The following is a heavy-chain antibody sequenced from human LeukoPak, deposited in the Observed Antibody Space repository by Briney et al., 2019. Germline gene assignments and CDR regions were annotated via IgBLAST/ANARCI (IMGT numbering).Heavy chain of an antibody. Sequence: RGESLKISFKGSGYSFTSYWIGWVRQMPGKGLEWMGIIYPGDSATRYSPSFQGQGTISADKSISTAYLQWSSLKASDTAMYYCARHLQAHYYYYMNVWGKGTTVSVSS. CDR2: IYPGDSAT. CDR1: GYSFTSYW. D-gene: IGHD4-11*01. V-gene: IGHV5-51*01. CDR3: ARHLQAHYYYYMNV. J-gene: IGHJ6*03.